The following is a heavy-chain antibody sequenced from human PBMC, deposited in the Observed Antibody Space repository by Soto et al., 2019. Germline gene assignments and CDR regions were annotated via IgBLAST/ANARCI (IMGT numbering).Heavy chain of an antibody. Sequence: ASVKVSCKTSGYSFADYKLHWVRQAPGQGLEWMGWVDPNGGGSNSAQKYQGSVTMTWDTSITTAYLDLTRLTTNDTATYFCATWVDYGDFEGFDFWG. D-gene: IGHD4-17*01. CDR3: ATWVDYGDFEGFDF. J-gene: IGHJ4*01. V-gene: IGHV1-2*04. CDR1: GYSFADYK. CDR2: VDPNGGGS.